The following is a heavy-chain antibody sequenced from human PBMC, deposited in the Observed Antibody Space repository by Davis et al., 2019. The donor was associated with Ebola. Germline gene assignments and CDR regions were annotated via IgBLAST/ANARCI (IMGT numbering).Heavy chain of an antibody. CDR2: INHSGST. CDR3: ARSPFDIANYYYYGMDV. CDR1: GGSFSGYY. D-gene: IGHD2-15*01. Sequence: PSETLSLTCAVYGGSFSGYYWSWIRQPPGKGLEWIGEINHSGSTNYNPSLKSRVTISVDTSKNQFSLKLSSVTAADTAVYYCARSPFDIANYYYYGMDVWGQGTLVTVSS. J-gene: IGHJ6*02. V-gene: IGHV4-34*01.